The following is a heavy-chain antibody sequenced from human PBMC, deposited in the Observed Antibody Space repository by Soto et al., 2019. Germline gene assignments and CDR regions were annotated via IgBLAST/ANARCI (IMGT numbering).Heavy chain of an antibody. J-gene: IGHJ4*02. CDR2: MXXEXGXX. CDR1: GYTFTGHY. Sequence: ASVKVSRKASGYTFTGHYIHLVRQAPEQGPGGRXXMXXEXGXXXYXXXFQGRVTMTRDMSITTVCMALNNLSPDDAAVYYCGRGRSGKIVVFYWGQGTRVTSSS. CDR3: GRGRSGKIVVFY. V-gene: IGHV1-2*02. D-gene: IGHD5-12*01.